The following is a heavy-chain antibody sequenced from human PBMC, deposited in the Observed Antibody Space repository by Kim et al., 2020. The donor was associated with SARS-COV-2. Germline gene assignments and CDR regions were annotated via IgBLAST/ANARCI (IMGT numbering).Heavy chain of an antibody. D-gene: IGHD3-22*01. CDR1: GASISSQY. J-gene: IGHJ4*02. CDR3: ARVGDSSGFPDY. Sequence: SETLSLTCSVSGASISSQYWSWIRQPPGKGLEWIGYLWYGGRANYNPSFKSRVTIEPETSKNQVSLNVIDVTPADTAVYYCARVGDSSGFPDYWGQGILV. CDR2: LWYGGRA. V-gene: IGHV4-59*11.